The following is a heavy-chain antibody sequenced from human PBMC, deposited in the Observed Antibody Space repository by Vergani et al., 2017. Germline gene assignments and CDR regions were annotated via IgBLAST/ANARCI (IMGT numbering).Heavy chain of an antibody. CDR2: IWYDGNNK. CDR1: GFTFNQYG. V-gene: IGHV3-33*01. Sequence: QVQLVESGGGVVQPGRSLRLSCAASGFTFNQYGMHWVRQAPGKGLEWVAVIWYDGNNKQYADSVKGRFTISRENSKSTMYLQMNSLRDEDTGVYYCAIDLRLLYNRFDPWGQGTLVTVSS. J-gene: IGHJ5*02. CDR3: AIDLRLLYNRFDP. D-gene: IGHD1-14*01.